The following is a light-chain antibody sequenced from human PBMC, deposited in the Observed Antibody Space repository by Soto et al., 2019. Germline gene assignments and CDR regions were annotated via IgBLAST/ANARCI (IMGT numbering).Light chain of an antibody. CDR2: DAS. V-gene: IGKV1-33*01. CDR1: QDIKNY. Sequence: DIQMTQSPSSLSPSVGDRVTITCQASQDIKNYLNWYQQKPGKAPELLIYDASNLETGVPSRFSGSGSGTHFTFTISSLQPEDIATYYCQQYDDVPFTFGPGTKVDIK. CDR3: QQYDDVPFT. J-gene: IGKJ3*01.